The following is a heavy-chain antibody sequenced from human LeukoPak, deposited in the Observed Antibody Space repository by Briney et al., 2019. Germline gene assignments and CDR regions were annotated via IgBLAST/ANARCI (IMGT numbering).Heavy chain of an antibody. J-gene: IGHJ4*02. CDR2: IQSGGTT. D-gene: IGHD1-1*01. CDR1: GFTFSSLD. V-gene: IGHV3-23*01. Sequence: LSGGFLRLSCAASGFTFSSLDMSWVSQAPGKGLEWVSVIQSGGTTYYADSVKGRFTISRDNSKNTLYLQMNSLRDEDTALYYCAKGAWIHDCGQGTLVSVSS. CDR3: AKGAWIHD.